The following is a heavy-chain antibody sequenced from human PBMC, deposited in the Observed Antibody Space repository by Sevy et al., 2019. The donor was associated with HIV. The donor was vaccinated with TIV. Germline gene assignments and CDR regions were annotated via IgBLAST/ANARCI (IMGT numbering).Heavy chain of an antibody. J-gene: IGHJ4*02. D-gene: IGHD4-17*01. CDR3: ARGFGDTHY. V-gene: IGHV3-48*03. CDR2: ISSSGSAI. Sequence: GGSLRLSCAASGFTFSSYEMNWVRQAPGKGLEWTSYISSSGSAIYYADSVKGRFTISRDNAKNSLYLQMNSLRAEDTAVYYCARGFGDTHYWGQGTLVTVSS. CDR1: GFTFSSYE.